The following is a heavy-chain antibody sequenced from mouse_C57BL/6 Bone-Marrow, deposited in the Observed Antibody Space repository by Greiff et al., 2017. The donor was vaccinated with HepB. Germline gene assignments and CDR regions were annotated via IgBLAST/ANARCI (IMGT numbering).Heavy chain of an antibody. CDR1: VFSLPSYG. V-gene: IGHV2-2*01. Sequence: QVQLQQSVPCLVQPSPSLSIPCTVPVFSLPSYGVHGVLQSPGKGLEWLGVIWSGGSTDYNAAFISRLSISKDNSKSQVFFKMNSLQADDTTIYYCSIKESENPYYYAIDSRRQGTSATVS. D-gene: IGHD1-3*01. CDR2: IWSGGST. J-gene: IGHJ4*01. CDR3: SIKESENPYYYAIDS.